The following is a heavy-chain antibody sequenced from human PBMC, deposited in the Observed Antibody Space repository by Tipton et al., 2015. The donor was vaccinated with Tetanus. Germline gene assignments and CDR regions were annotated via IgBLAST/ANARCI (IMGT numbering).Heavy chain of an antibody. V-gene: IGHV4-61*01. CDR3: ARDGPDFSGPGNDPPFYGLGG. CDR1: GGSVNSGSYY. Sequence: LRLSCTVSGGSVNSGSYYWSWIRQPPGKGLEWIGYIYQSGSTSYSPSLESRVTISLETSKNQVSLRLGSVTPGDPAVYYCARDGPDFSGPGNDPPFYGLGGWGQGTTVTVSS. J-gene: IGHJ6*02. D-gene: IGHD1-14*01. CDR2: IYQSGST.